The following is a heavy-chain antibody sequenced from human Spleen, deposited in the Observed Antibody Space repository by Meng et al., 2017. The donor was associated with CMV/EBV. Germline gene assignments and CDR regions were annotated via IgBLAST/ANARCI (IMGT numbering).Heavy chain of an antibody. CDR1: YPFDRNV. J-gene: IGHJ5*02. CDR3: ATTAKKAAPGTWRLPGGA. CDR2: ISARTGNL. D-gene: IGHD6-13*01. V-gene: IGHV1-18*01. Sequence: YPFDRNVITWVRQAPGKGLEWLAWISARTGNLRVTQEVQDRIILTTETSTNTAYLELRNLTSDDTAVYYCATTAKKAAPGTWRLPGGAWGQGTLVTVSS.